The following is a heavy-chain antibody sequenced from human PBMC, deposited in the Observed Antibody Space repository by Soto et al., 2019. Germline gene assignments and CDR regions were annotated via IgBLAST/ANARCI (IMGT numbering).Heavy chain of an antibody. CDR3: ASTGIVGAPIPGDY. Sequence: GASVKVSCKASGGTFSSYAISWVRQAPGQGLEWMGGIIPIFGTANYAQKFQGRVTITADESTSTAYMELSSLRSEDTAVYYCASTGIVGAPIPGDYWGQGTLVTVSS. CDR2: IIPIFGTA. D-gene: IGHD1-26*01. CDR1: GGTFSSYA. J-gene: IGHJ4*02. V-gene: IGHV1-69*13.